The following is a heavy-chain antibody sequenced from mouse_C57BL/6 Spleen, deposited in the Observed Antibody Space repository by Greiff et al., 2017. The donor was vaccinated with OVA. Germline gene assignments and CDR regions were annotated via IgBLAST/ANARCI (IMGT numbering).Heavy chain of an antibody. Sequence: QVRLQQPGAELVKPGASVKLSCKASGYTFTSYWMHWVKQRPGRGLEWIGRIDPNSGGPKYNERLKSKAPLTVDKPSSTAYMQLSSLTSEDSAVYYCARPIYYGSSYVEFAYWGQGTLVTVSA. V-gene: IGHV1-72*01. D-gene: IGHD1-1*01. J-gene: IGHJ3*01. CDR3: ARPIYYGSSYVEFAY. CDR1: GYTFTSYW. CDR2: IDPNSGGP.